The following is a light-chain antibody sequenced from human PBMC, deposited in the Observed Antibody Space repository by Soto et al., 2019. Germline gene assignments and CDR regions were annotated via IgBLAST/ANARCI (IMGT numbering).Light chain of an antibody. V-gene: IGKV3-11*01. J-gene: IGKJ5*01. Sequence: EIVLTQSPATLSLSPGERATLSCRASQSFSSYLAWYQQKPGQAPRLLIYDASKRATGIPASFSGRGSGTDFTLTISSLAPEDFAVYYCQQRSNWPPVITFGQGTRLEIK. CDR3: QQRSNWPPVIT. CDR2: DAS. CDR1: QSFSSY.